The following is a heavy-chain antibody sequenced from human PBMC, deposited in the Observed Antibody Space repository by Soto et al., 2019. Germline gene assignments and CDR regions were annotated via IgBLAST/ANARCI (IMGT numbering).Heavy chain of an antibody. V-gene: IGHV3-74*01. J-gene: IGHJ6*02. D-gene: IGHD3-10*01. CDR1: GFTFSSYW. CDR2: INSDGSST. CDR3: ARDNWEPPGSNGMDV. Sequence: PGGSLRLSCAASGFTFSSYWMHWVRQAPGKGLVWVSRINSDGSSTSYADSVKGRFTISRDNAKNTLYLQMNSLRAEDAAVYYCARDNWEPPGSNGMDVWGQGTTVTVSS.